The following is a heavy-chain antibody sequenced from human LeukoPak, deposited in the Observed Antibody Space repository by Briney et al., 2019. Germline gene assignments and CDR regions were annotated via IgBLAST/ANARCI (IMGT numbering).Heavy chain of an antibody. J-gene: IGHJ4*02. V-gene: IGHV1-18*01. Sequence: ASVKVSCKASGYTFTSYGISWVRQAPGQGLEWMGWISAYNGNRNYAQKLQGRVTMTTDTSTSTAYMELRRLRSDDTAVFYCARSSHYYDSSGYLDYWGQGTLVTVSS. CDR1: GYTFTSYG. CDR3: ARSSHYYDSSGYLDY. CDR2: ISAYNGNR. D-gene: IGHD3-22*01.